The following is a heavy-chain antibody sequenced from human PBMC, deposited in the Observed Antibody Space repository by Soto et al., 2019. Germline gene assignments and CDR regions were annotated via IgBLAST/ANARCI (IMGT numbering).Heavy chain of an antibody. Sequence: GGSLRLSCAASGFTFSSYAMSWVRQAPGKGLEWVSAISGSGGSTYYADSVKGRFTISRDNSKNTLYLQMNSLRAEDTAVYYCAKETGLLWFGELGDAFDIWGQGTMVTVSS. D-gene: IGHD3-10*01. J-gene: IGHJ3*02. CDR3: AKETGLLWFGELGDAFDI. CDR2: ISGSGGST. CDR1: GFTFSSYA. V-gene: IGHV3-23*01.